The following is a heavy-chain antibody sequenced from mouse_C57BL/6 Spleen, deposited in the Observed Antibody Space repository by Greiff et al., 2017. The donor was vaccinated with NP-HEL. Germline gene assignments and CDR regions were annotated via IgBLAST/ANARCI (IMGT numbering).Heavy chain of an antibody. CDR3: AREAYDYDGDFDY. D-gene: IGHD2-4*01. Sequence: VQLVESGAELARPGASVKMSCKASGYTFTSYTMHWVKQRPGQGLEWIGYINPSSGYTKYNQKFKDKATLTADKASSTAYMQLSSLTSEDSAVYYCAREAYDYDGDFDYWGQGTTLTVSS. J-gene: IGHJ2*01. V-gene: IGHV1-4*01. CDR1: GYTFTSYT. CDR2: INPSSGYT.